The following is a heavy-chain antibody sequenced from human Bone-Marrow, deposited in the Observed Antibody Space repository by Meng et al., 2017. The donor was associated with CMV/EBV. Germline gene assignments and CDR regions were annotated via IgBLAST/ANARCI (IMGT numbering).Heavy chain of an antibody. Sequence: ASVKVSCKASGYTFTSYGISWVRQAPGQGLEWMGWISAYNGNTNYAQKLQGRVTMTTDTSTSTAYMELRSLRSDDTAVYYCARCLERANQLPYYGMDVWGQGTTVTVSS. V-gene: IGHV1-18*01. D-gene: IGHD2-2*01. CDR1: GYTFTSYG. J-gene: IGHJ6*02. CDR2: ISAYNGNT. CDR3: ARCLERANQLPYYGMDV.